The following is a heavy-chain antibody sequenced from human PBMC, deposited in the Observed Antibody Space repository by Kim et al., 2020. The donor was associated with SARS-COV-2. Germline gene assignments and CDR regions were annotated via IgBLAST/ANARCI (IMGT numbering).Heavy chain of an antibody. D-gene: IGHD3-10*01. CDR3: ANLHGSGSYSGLDDY. CDR2: ISGSGGST. V-gene: IGHV3-23*01. Sequence: GGSLRLSCAASGFTFSSYAMSWVRQAPGKGLEWVSAISGSGGSTYYADSVKGRFTISRDNSKNTLYLQMNSLRAEDTAVYYCANLHGSGSYSGLDDYWGQGTLVTVSS. J-gene: IGHJ4*02. CDR1: GFTFSSYA.